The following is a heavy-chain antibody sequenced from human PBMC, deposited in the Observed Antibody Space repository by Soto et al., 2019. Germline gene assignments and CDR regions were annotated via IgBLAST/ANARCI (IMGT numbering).Heavy chain of an antibody. CDR3: ARDEGEIVLVPAAITTYYYYGMDV. J-gene: IGHJ6*02. CDR2: IIPIFGTA. V-gene: IGHV1-69*12. D-gene: IGHD2-2*01. Sequence: QVQLVQSGAEVKKPGSSVKVSCKASGGTFSSYAISWVRQAPGQGLEWMGGIIPIFGTANYAQKFQGRVTITADESPSTAYMELSSLRSEDTAVYYCARDEGEIVLVPAAITTYYYYGMDVWGQGTTVTVSS. CDR1: GGTFSSYA.